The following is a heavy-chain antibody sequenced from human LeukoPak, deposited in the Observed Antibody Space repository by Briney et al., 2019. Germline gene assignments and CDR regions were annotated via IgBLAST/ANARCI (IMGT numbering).Heavy chain of an antibody. V-gene: IGHV3-48*03. D-gene: IGHD1-26*01. Sequence: AGGSLRLSCAASGFTFSSYEMNWVRQAPGKGLEWVSYISSSGSTIYYADSVKGRFTISRDNAKNPLYLQMNSLRAEDTAVYYCAIRGATGGAFDIWGQGTMVAVSS. J-gene: IGHJ3*02. CDR2: ISSSGSTI. CDR1: GFTFSSYE. CDR3: AIRGATGGAFDI.